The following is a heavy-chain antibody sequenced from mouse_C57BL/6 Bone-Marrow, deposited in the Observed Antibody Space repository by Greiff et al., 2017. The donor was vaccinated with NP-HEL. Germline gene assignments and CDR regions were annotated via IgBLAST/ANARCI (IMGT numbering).Heavy chain of an antibody. V-gene: IGHV1-72*01. D-gene: IGHD1-1*01. CDR1: GYTFTSYW. Sequence: QVQLQQPGADLVKPGASVKLSCKASGYTFTSYWMHWVKQRPGRGLEWIGRIDPNRGGTKFNEKFKTKATLTVDKPSSTAYMQLSSLTSEDAEVYYCARYDYGSRGWYFDVWGTGTTVTVSS. CDR3: ARYDYGSRGWYFDV. CDR2: IDPNRGGT. J-gene: IGHJ1*03.